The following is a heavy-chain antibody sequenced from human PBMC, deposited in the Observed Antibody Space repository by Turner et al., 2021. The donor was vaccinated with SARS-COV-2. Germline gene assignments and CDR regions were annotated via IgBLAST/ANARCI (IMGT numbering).Heavy chain of an antibody. CDR3: ARGYSSGWYQSGAFDI. D-gene: IGHD6-19*01. CDR1: GFTVSSNY. Sequence: EVQLVESGGGLIQPGGSLRLSCAASGFTVSSNYISWVRQAPGKGLEWVSVTYSGGSTYYADSVKGRFTISRDNSKNTLYLQMNSLRAEDTAVHYCARGYSSGWYQSGAFDIWGQGTMVTVSS. V-gene: IGHV3-53*01. J-gene: IGHJ3*02. CDR2: TYSGGST.